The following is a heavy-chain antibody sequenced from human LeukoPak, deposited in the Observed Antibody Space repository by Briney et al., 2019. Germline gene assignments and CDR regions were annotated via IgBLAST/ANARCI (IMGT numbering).Heavy chain of an antibody. J-gene: IGHJ6*02. CDR3: AKGLHGGVGYGVDV. CDR2: ISGTGGRT. Sequence: GGSLRLSCTASGFTFSNYAMTWVRQAPGKGLEWVSSISGTGGRTYSADSVKGRFTISRDNSKNTLYLQMKNLRVEHAAVYYCAKGLHGGVGYGVDVWGQGTTVSVSS. D-gene: IGHD3-16*01. V-gene: IGHV3-23*01. CDR1: GFTFSNYA.